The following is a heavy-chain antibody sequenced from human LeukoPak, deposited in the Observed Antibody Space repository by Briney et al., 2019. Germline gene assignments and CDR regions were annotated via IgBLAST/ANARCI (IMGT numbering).Heavy chain of an antibody. V-gene: IGHV3-73*01. J-gene: IGHJ4*02. Sequence: GGFLRLSCAASGFTFSVSAIYWVRQASGKGLEWIGRIRNKANNYATAYAVSVRGRFTISREDSKNTAYLQMSSLKTEDTAVYYCTYTSSSGVVYWGPGTLVTVSS. CDR3: TYTSSSGVVY. CDR2: IRNKANNYAT. D-gene: IGHD6-6*01. CDR1: GFTFSVSA.